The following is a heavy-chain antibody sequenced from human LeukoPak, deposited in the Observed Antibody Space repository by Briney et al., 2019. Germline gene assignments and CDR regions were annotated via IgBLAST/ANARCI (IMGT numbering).Heavy chain of an antibody. CDR2: IYHSGST. V-gene: IGHV4-30-2*01. Sequence: SETLSLTCTVSGGSISSGGYYWSWIRQPPGKGLEWIGYIYHSGSTYYNPSLKSRVTISVDRSKNQFSLKLSSVTAADTAVYYCARALGGARAFDYWGQGTLVTVSS. D-gene: IGHD3-16*01. CDR3: ARALGGARAFDY. CDR1: GGSISSGGYY. J-gene: IGHJ4*02.